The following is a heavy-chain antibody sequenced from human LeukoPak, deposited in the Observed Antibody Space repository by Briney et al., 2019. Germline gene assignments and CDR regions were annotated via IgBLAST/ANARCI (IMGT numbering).Heavy chain of an antibody. V-gene: IGHV4-34*01. Sequence: SETLSLTCAVYGGSFSGYYWSWIRQPPGKGLEWIGEINHSGGTNYNPSLKSRVTISVDTSKNQFSLKLSSVTAADTAVYYCARSNGDYWGQGTLVTVSS. J-gene: IGHJ4*02. CDR3: ARSNGDY. CDR2: INHSGGT. D-gene: IGHD2-8*01. CDR1: GGSFSGYY.